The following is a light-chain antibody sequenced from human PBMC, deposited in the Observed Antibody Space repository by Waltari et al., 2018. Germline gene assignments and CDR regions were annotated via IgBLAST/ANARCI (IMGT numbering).Light chain of an antibody. Sequence: EIVMTQSPESLAVSLGERATINCKSSESVLYSSNNKNHLAWYQQKPGQPPKLLLYWASTRKSGVSDRFSGSGSETDFTLTVTSLQAEDVAVYYCQQYYSTPLTFGGGTKVEIK. V-gene: IGKV4-1*01. CDR2: WAS. CDR1: ESVLYSSNNKNH. CDR3: QQYYSTPLT. J-gene: IGKJ4*01.